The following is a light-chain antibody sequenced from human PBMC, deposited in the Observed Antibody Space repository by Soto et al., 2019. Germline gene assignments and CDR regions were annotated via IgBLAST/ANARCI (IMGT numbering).Light chain of an antibody. CDR1: SSNIGAGYD. J-gene: IGLJ1*01. V-gene: IGLV1-40*01. CDR3: QSYDSSLSGYV. CDR2: GNS. Sequence: QSVLTQPPSVSGAPGQRVTISCTWSSSNIGAGYDVHWYQQLPGTAPKLLIYGNSNRPSGVPDRFSGSKSGTSASLAIAGLQAEDEGDYYCQSYDSSLSGYVFGTGTKVTVL.